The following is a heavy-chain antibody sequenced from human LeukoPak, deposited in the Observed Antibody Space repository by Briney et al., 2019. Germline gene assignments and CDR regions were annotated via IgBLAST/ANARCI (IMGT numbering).Heavy chain of an antibody. V-gene: IGHV1-46*01. CDR1: GYTFTIYY. Sequence: GASVRVSCKASGYTFTIYYMHWVRQAPGQGLEWMGIINPSGGSTSYAQKFQGRVTMTRDTSTSTVYMELSSLRSEDTAVYYCARDGEYSSGWYYFDYWGQGTLVTVSS. D-gene: IGHD6-19*01. CDR3: ARDGEYSSGWYYFDY. J-gene: IGHJ4*02. CDR2: INPSGGST.